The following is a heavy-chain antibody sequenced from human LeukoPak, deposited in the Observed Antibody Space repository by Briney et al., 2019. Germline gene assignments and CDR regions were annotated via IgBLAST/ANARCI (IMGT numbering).Heavy chain of an antibody. CDR3: ARDPYSGNYGAYYYYYMDV. V-gene: IGHV3-21*06. J-gene: IGHJ6*03. CDR2: ITSSSSYV. Sequence: GGSLRLSCAASGFTFSSYNMNWVRQAPGKGLEWVSSITSSSSYVYYADSVKGRFTISRDNAKNSLYLQMDSLRVEDTAEYYCARDPYSGNYGAYYYYYMDVWGKGTTVTVSS. D-gene: IGHD1-26*01. CDR1: GFTFSSYN.